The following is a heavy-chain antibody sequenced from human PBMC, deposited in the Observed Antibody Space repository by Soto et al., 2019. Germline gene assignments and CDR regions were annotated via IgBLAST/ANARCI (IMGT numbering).Heavy chain of an antibody. D-gene: IGHD3-10*01. V-gene: IGHV3-30*18. J-gene: IGHJ4*02. Sequence: QVQLVESGGGVVQPGRSLRLSCAASGFTFSSYGMHWVRQAPGKGLEWVAVISYDGSNKYYADSVKGRFTISRDNSKNTRYLQMNSLRAEDTAVYYCAKDPRDGSGSYSGYWGQGTLVTVSS. CDR1: GFTFSSYG. CDR3: AKDPRDGSGSYSGY. CDR2: ISYDGSNK.